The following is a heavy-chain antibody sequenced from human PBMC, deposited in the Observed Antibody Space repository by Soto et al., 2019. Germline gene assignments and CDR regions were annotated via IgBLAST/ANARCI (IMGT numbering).Heavy chain of an antibody. J-gene: IGHJ2*01. V-gene: IGHV4-59*12. D-gene: IGHD2-8*01. CDR1: GGSISSCY. Sequence: SETLSLTCTVSGGSISSCYWSWIRQPPGKGLEWIGYIYDSGSTNYNPSLKSRLTISVDTSKNQFSLRLSSVTAADTAVYYCAREIMPLTNDWYFDLWGRGTLVTVSS. CDR3: AREIMPLTNDWYFDL. CDR2: IYDSGST.